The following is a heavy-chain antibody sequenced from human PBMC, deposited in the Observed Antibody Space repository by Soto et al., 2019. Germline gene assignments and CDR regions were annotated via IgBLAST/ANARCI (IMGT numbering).Heavy chain of an antibody. D-gene: IGHD3-9*01. CDR2: IYYSGST. CDR3: ARAPGDILTGYYRLDY. Sequence: SQTLSLTCTVSGGSISSYYWSWIRQPPGKGLEWIGYIYYSGSTNYNPSLKSRVTISVDTSKNQFSLKLSSVTAADTAVYYCARAPGDILTGYYRLDYWGQGTLVTVSS. V-gene: IGHV4-59*01. J-gene: IGHJ4*02. CDR1: GGSISSYY.